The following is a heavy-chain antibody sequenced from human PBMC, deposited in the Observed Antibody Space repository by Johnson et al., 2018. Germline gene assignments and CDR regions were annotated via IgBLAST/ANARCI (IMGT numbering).Heavy chain of an antibody. V-gene: IGHV3-48*01. CDR1: GFIFSSYT. CDR2: LTSSGSAS. J-gene: IGHJ6*03. Sequence: VQLVESGGVLVQPGGSLRLSCTASGFIFSSYTMNWVLQAPGKGLEWVSYLTSSGSASDYADSVRGRFTISRDNGQNLPYLQMNSLGPEDTGVYFCARRPNAPWEVIGYHHYMDVWCKGTTVTVSS. CDR3: ARRPNAPWEVIGYHHYMDV. D-gene: IGHD2/OR15-2a*01.